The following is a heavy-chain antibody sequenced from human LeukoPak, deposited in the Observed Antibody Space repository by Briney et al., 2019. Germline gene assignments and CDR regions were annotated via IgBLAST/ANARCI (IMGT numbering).Heavy chain of an antibody. J-gene: IGHJ4*02. CDR2: IKQDGSEK. D-gene: IGHD3-9*01. CDR1: GFTFSSYW. CDR3: AKQMPYYDILAGYFDY. Sequence: GSLRLSCAASGFTFSSYWMSWVRQAPGKGLEWVANIKQDGSEKYYVDSVKGRFTISRDNAKNSLYLQMNSLRAEDTAVYYCAKQMPYYDILAGYFDYWGQGTLVTVSS. V-gene: IGHV3-7*03.